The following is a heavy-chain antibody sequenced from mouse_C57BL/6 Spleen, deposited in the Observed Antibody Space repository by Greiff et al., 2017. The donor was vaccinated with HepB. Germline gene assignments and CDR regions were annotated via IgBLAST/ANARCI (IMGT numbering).Heavy chain of an antibody. J-gene: IGHJ2*01. D-gene: IGHD1-1*01. Sequence: QVQLQQPGAELVKPGASVKMSCKASGYTFTSYWITWVKQRPGQGLEWIGDIYPGSGSTNYNEKFKSKATLTVDTSSSPAYMQLSSLTSEDSAVYYCARGGFYYGSSFDYWGQGTTLTVSS. CDR2: IYPGSGST. V-gene: IGHV1-55*01. CDR1: GYTFTSYW. CDR3: ARGGFYYGSSFDY.